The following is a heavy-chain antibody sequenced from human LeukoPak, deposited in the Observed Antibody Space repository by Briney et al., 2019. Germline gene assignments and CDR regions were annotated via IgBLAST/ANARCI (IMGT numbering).Heavy chain of an antibody. J-gene: IGHJ4*02. V-gene: IGHV4-30-2*03. D-gene: IGHD6-13*01. CDR1: GGSISSGGYS. CDR2: IYHSGST. Sequence: SETLSLTCAVSGGSISSGGYSWSWIRQPPGKGLEWIGYIYHSGSTYYNPSLKSRVTISVDTSKNQFSLKLSSVTAADTAVYYCARLSLGAAAGYWGQGTLVTVSS. CDR3: ARLSLGAAAGY.